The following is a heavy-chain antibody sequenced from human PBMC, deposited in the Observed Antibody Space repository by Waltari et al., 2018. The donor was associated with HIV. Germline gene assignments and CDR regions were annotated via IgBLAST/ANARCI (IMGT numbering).Heavy chain of an antibody. V-gene: IGHV1-18*01. CDR3: ARDRWFGESHYYYYYGMDV. Sequence: QVQLVQSGVEVKKPGASVKVSCKASGYPFTHYGISWVRQAPGQGLEWMGWISTYDTNKNYAQKLQDRVTLTTDTSTGTAYMELASLRSDDTAVYYCARDRWFGESHYYYYYGMDVWGQGTTVTVSS. D-gene: IGHD3-10*01. J-gene: IGHJ6*02. CDR2: ISTYDTNK. CDR1: GYPFTHYG.